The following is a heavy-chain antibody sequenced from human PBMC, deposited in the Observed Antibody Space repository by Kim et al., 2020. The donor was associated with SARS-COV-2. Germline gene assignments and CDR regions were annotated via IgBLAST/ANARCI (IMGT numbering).Heavy chain of an antibody. CDR2: TYYRSKWYN. D-gene: IGHD5-12*01. CDR1: GDSVSSNSAA. J-gene: IGHJ6*02. CDR3: ARGWLRLVGYYYGMDV. V-gene: IGHV6-1*01. Sequence: SQTLSLTCAISGDSVSSNSAAWNWIRQSPSRGLEWLGRTYYRSKWYNDYAVSVKSRITINPDTSKNQFSLQLNSVTPEDTAVYYCARGWLRLVGYYYGMDVWGQGTTVTVSS.